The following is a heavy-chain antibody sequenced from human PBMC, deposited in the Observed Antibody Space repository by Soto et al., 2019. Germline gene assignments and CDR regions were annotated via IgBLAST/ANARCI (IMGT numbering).Heavy chain of an antibody. Sequence: KTSETLSLTCTVSGGSISSGDYYWSWIRQPPGKGLEWIGYIYYSGSTYYNPSLKSRVTISVDTSKNQFSLKLSSVTAADTAVYYCARVDILPGYYRRYFDYWGQGTLVTVSS. V-gene: IGHV4-30-4*01. D-gene: IGHD3-9*01. J-gene: IGHJ4*02. CDR2: IYYSGST. CDR1: GGSISSGDYY. CDR3: ARVDILPGYYRRYFDY.